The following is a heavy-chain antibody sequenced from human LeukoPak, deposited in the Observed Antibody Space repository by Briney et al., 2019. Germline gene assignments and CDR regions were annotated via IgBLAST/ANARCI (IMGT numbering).Heavy chain of an antibody. Sequence: PSETLSLTCTVSGGSISSYYWSWIRQPPGKGLEWIGYIYYSGSTNYNPSLKSRVTISVDTSKNQFSLKLSSVTAADTAVYYCARREIVVVTVRGLAFDIWGQGTMVTVSS. V-gene: IGHV4-59*12. CDR2: IYYSGST. D-gene: IGHD2-21*02. CDR3: ARREIVVVTVRGLAFDI. J-gene: IGHJ3*02. CDR1: GGSISSYY.